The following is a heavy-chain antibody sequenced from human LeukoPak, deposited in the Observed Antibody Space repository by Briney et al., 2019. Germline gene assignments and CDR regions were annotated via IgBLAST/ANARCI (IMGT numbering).Heavy chain of an antibody. D-gene: IGHD6-13*01. CDR1: GFTFSSYS. CDR3: AVEAAGGEY. Sequence: GGSLRLSCAASGFTFSSYSMNWVRQAPGKGLEWVSSISSSSSYIYYADSVKGRFTISRDNAKNSLYLQINSLRVEDTAVYYCAVEAAGGEYWGQGTLVTVSS. CDR2: ISSSSSYI. V-gene: IGHV3-21*01. J-gene: IGHJ4*02.